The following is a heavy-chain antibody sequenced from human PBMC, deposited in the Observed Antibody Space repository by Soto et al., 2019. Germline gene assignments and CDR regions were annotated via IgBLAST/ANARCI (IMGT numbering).Heavy chain of an antibody. J-gene: IGHJ4*02. V-gene: IGHV3-74*01. CDR3: ATVFDF. CDR1: EFTFSNHW. Sequence: EVQLVESGGGLVQPGGSLRLSCAASEFTFSNHWTHWVRQAPGKGLVWVSRIDPKGSTSYADPVKGRFTISRDNAKNTVYLQINSLTADDTAVYYCATVFDFWGRGTLVTVSS. CDR2: IDPKGST.